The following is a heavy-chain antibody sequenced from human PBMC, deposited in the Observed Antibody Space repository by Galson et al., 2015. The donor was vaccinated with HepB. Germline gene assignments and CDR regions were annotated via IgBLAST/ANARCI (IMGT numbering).Heavy chain of an antibody. Sequence: SLRLSCAASGFTFSNAWMSWVRQAPGKGLEWVGRIKSKTDGGTTDYAAPVKGRFTISRDDSKNTLYLQMNSLKTEDTAVYYRTTDPSSSWTFDYWGQGTLVTVSS. J-gene: IGHJ4*02. CDR3: TTDPSSSWTFDY. D-gene: IGHD6-13*01. V-gene: IGHV3-15*01. CDR1: GFTFSNAW. CDR2: IKSKTDGGTT.